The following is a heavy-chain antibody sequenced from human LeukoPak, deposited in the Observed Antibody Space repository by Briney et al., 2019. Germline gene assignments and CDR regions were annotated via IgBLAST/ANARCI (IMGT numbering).Heavy chain of an antibody. CDR3: ARERGSYFPFDY. CDR1: GGSISSSSYY. V-gene: IGHV4-39*06. J-gene: IGHJ4*02. CDR2: IYYSGST. Sequence: SETLSLTCTVSGGSISSSSYYWGWIRQPPGKGLEWIGSIYYSGSTYYNPSLKSRVTISVDTSKNQFPLKLSSVTAADTAVYYCARERGSYFPFDYWGQGTLVTVSS. D-gene: IGHD1-26*01.